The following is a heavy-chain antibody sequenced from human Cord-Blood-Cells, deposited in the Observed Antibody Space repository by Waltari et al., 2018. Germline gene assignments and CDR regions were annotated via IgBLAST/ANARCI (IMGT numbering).Heavy chain of an antibody. V-gene: IGHV1-69*09. J-gene: IGHJ6*03. CDR1: GGTFSSYA. Sequence: QVQLVQSGAEVKKPGSSVEVACTASGGTFSSYAIGWVRQAPGQGLEWMGRIIPILGIANYAQKFQGRVTITADKSTSTAYMELSSLRSEDTAVYYCASLYSSSWYDYYYMDVWGKGTTVTVSS. D-gene: IGHD6-13*01. CDR2: IIPILGIA. CDR3: ASLYSSSWYDYYYMDV.